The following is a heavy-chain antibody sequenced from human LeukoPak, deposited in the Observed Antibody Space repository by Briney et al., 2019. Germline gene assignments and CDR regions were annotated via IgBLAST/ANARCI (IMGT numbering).Heavy chain of an antibody. V-gene: IGHV1-69*04. Sequence: ASVKLSCTASGGTFSSYAISWVRQAPGQGLEWMGSIIPILSIVNYAQKFKGRVTITADKSTSSAYMELSSLRSKDTAVYYCARGGLFHSSGGYFVHCGRGSLVSVCS. CDR2: IIPILSIV. CDR3: ARGGLFHSSGGYFVH. D-gene: IGHD6-25*01. CDR1: GGTFSSYA. J-gene: IGHJ4*02.